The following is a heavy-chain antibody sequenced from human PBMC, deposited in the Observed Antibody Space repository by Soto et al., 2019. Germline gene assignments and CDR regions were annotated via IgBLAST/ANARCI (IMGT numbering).Heavy chain of an antibody. CDR1: GGSISSYY. V-gene: IGHV4-59*08. D-gene: IGHD6-13*01. CDR2: IYYSGST. Sequence: SETLSLTCTVSGGSISSYYWSWIRQPPGKGLEWIGYIYYSGSTNYNPSLKSRVTISVDTSKNQFSLKLSSVTAADTPVYYCARRGAHSSSWYEVLSGGFWFDPWGQGTLVTVSS. CDR3: ARRGAHSSSWYEVLSGGFWFDP. J-gene: IGHJ5*02.